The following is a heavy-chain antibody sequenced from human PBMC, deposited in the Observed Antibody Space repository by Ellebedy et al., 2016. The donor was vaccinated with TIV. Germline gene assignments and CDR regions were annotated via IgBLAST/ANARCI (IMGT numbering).Heavy chain of an antibody. Sequence: AASVKVSCKGSGYTFTNYDIAWVRQSPGQGLEWMGWIYHGNTYYKEKFQDRVTMTTDPSTSTAYMELRSLRSDDTAVYYCARNGGGLGYWGQGTLVTVSS. V-gene: IGHV1-18*01. CDR3: ARNGGGLGY. CDR1: GYTFTNYD. CDR2: IYHGNT. J-gene: IGHJ4*02. D-gene: IGHD2-8*01.